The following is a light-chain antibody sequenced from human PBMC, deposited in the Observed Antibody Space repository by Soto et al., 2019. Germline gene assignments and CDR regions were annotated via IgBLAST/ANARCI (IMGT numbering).Light chain of an antibody. Sequence: EVVLTQSPATLSLSPGDRATLSCRASQSVSSNLAWYQQKPGQSPRLLIYGASTRATGVPLRFSGSRSGTEFTLTISAFQAEDFAVYYCQQYYNWPPYTFGQGTKLDFK. CDR3: QQYYNWPPYT. V-gene: IGKV3-15*01. J-gene: IGKJ2*01. CDR1: QSVSSN. CDR2: GAS.